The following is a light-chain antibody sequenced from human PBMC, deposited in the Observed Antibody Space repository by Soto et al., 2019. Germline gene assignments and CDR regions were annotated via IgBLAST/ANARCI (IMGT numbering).Light chain of an antibody. CDR3: QQSYSTPLT. V-gene: IGKV1-39*01. J-gene: IGKJ4*01. Sequence: DIQMTQSPSSLSASVGDRVTITCRASQSISSYLNWYQQKPGKAPKLLIYAASSLQSGVPSRFSGRGSGTDFTLTISSLQPEDFANYDCQQSYSTPLTCGGGTKVEIK. CDR1: QSISSY. CDR2: AAS.